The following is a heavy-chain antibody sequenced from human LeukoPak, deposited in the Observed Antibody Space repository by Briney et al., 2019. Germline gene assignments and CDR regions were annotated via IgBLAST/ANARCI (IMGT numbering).Heavy chain of an antibody. CDR2: INPHSGGT. V-gene: IGHV1-2*02. CDR3: ARTRRRGGYDYVWGSYRPPQDAFDI. Sequence: ASVKVSCKASGYTFTSYYIHWVRQAPGQGLEWMGWINPHSGGTNYAQKFQGGVTMTRDTSITTAYMELSSLRSDDTAVYYCARTRRRGGYDYVWGSYRPPQDAFDIWGQGTMVTVSS. D-gene: IGHD3-16*02. CDR1: GYTFTSYY. J-gene: IGHJ3*02.